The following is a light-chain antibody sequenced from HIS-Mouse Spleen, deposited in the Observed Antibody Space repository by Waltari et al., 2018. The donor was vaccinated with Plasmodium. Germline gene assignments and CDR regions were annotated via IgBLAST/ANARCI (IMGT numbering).Light chain of an antibody. Sequence: DIQMTQSPSSLSASVGDRVTITCQASQDISNYLNWYQQKPGKAPKLLIYDASNLETGVRARFIGSGSGTDFTFTISSLQPEDIATYYCQQYDNLPLTFGGGTK. J-gene: IGKJ4*01. CDR3: QQYDNLPLT. CDR2: DAS. V-gene: IGKV1-33*01. CDR1: QDISNY.